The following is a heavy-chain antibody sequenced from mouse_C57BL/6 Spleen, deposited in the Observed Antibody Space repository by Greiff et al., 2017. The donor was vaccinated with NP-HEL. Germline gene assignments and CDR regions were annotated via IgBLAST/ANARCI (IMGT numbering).Heavy chain of an antibody. CDR1: GYAFSSSW. Sequence: QVQLQQSGPELVKPGASVKISCKASGYAFSSSWMNWVKQRPGKGLEWIGRIYPGDGDTNYNGKFKGKATLTADKSSSTAYMQLSSLTSEESAVYYCARGGIYGYDVRAMDYWGQGTSVTVSS. D-gene: IGHD2-2*01. CDR3: ARGGIYGYDVRAMDY. J-gene: IGHJ4*01. V-gene: IGHV1-82*01. CDR2: IYPGDGDT.